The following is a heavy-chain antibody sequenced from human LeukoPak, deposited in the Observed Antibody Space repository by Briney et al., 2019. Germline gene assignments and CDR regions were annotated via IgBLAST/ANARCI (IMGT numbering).Heavy chain of an antibody. D-gene: IGHD3-16*02. J-gene: IGHJ4*02. V-gene: IGHV3-23*01. CDR1: GFIVSNFA. CDR2: ISGSGGNT. Sequence: GGSLRLSCAASGFIVSNFAMSWVRQAPGKGLEWVSAISGSGGNTYYADSVKGRFTMSRDNSKNTLYLQMNSLRAEDTAVYFCAKTVSGSHSYQGGDYWGQGTLVTVST. CDR3: AKTVSGSHSYQGGDY.